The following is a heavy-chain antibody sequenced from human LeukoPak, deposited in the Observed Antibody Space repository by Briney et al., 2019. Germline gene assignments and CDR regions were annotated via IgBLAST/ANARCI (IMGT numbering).Heavy chain of an antibody. CDR2: ISGSGGST. V-gene: IGHV3-23*01. CDR3: ARARDSSGWFLDY. D-gene: IGHD6-19*01. Sequence: GGSLRLSCAASGFTFSSYAMSWVRQAPGKGLEWVSLISGSGGSTYYADSVKGRFTISRDNSKNTLYLQMNSLRAEDTAVYYCARARDSSGWFLDYWGQGTLVTVSS. CDR1: GFTFSSYA. J-gene: IGHJ4*02.